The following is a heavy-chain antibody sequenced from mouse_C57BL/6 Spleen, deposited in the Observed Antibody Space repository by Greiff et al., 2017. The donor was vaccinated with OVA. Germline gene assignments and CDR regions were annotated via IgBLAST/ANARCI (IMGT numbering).Heavy chain of an antibody. D-gene: IGHD2-3*01. CDR2: INPSSGYT. J-gene: IGHJ2*01. Sequence: VKLVESGAELARPGASVKMSCKASGYTFTSYTMHWVKQRPGQGLEWIGYINPSSGYTKYNQKFKDKATLTADKSSSTAYMQLSSLTSEDSAVYYCARGNYDGYYGPRDYWGQGTTLTVSS. CDR3: ARGNYDGYYGPRDY. CDR1: GYTFTSYT. V-gene: IGHV1-4*01.